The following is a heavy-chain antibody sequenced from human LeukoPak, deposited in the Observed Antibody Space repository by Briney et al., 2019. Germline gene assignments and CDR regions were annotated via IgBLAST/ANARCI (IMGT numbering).Heavy chain of an antibody. CDR2: IKSYPEGGTT. Sequence: GGSLTLSCGGSGFTFSHAWMSWVRQAPGKGLEWVGRIKSYPEGGTTDYGAPVKGIFSISRDDSKSTLYLQMNSLHTDDTAVYYCTTDKAWWAPGSYFEFWGQGSLVTVSS. V-gene: IGHV3-15*01. J-gene: IGHJ4*02. D-gene: IGHD2-8*02. CDR1: GFTFSHAW. CDR3: TTDKAWWAPGSYFEF.